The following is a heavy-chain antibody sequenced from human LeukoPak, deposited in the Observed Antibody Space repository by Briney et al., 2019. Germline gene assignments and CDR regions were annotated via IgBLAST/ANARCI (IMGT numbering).Heavy chain of an antibody. CDR1: GGSFSGYY. Sequence: SETLSLTCAVYGGSFSGYYWSWIRQPPGKGLEWIGEINHSGSTNSDPSLKSRVTISVDTSKNQFSLKLSSVTAADTAMYYCARRLLGYCSGGSCYSGYFQHWGQGTLVTVSS. CDR2: INHSGST. CDR3: ARRLLGYCSGGSCYSGYFQH. V-gene: IGHV4-34*01. D-gene: IGHD2-15*01. J-gene: IGHJ1*01.